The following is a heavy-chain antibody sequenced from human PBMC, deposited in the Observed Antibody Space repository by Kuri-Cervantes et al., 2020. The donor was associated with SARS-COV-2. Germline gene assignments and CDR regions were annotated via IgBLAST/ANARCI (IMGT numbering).Heavy chain of an antibody. J-gene: IGHJ3*01. Sequence: LSLTGAASGFTFSSYSMNWVRQAPGKGLEWVSSISSSSSYIYYADSVKGRFTISRDNAKNSLYLQMNSLRAEDTAVYYCARDHCSSTSCYLWGQGTMVTVSS. D-gene: IGHD2-2*01. CDR3: ARDHCSSTSCYL. CDR2: ISSSSSYI. CDR1: GFTFSSYS. V-gene: IGHV3-21*01.